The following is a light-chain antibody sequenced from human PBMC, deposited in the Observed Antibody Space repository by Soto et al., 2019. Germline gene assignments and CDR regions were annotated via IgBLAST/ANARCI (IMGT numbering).Light chain of an antibody. Sequence: EIVRTQSPATRSVSPGERATLSCRARQSVSSNLAWYQQKPGQAPRLLIYGASTRATGIPARFSGSGSGTEFTLTISSLQSEDFAVYYCQQYNNWPPWTFGQGTKVDIK. V-gene: IGKV3-15*01. J-gene: IGKJ1*01. CDR1: QSVSSN. CDR2: GAS. CDR3: QQYNNWPPWT.